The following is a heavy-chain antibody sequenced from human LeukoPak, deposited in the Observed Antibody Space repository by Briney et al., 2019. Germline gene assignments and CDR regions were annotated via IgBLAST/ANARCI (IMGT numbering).Heavy chain of an antibody. CDR1: GGSTSSGDYY. J-gene: IGHJ6*03. CDR3: ARERDYYMDV. V-gene: IGHV4-30-4*08. CDR2: IYYSGST. Sequence: SETLSLTCIASGGSTSSGDYYWSWIRQPPGKGLEWIGYIYYSGSTYYNPSLKSRVIISVDTSKNQFSLKLSSVTAADTAVYYCARERDYYMDVWGKGTTVTVSS.